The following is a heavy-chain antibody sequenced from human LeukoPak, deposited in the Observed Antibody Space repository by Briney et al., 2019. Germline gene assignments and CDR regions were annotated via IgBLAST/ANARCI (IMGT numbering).Heavy chain of an antibody. J-gene: IGHJ3*02. Sequence: PGGSLRLSCTASGFRFSNYAMNWVRQAPGKGLEWVSVISGGGSSTNYADSVKGRFTISRDNAKNTLYLQMNSLRAEDTAVYYCARDTMVRGRAFDIWGQGTMVTVSS. CDR2: ISGGGSST. CDR3: ARDTMVRGRAFDI. D-gene: IGHD3-10*01. CDR1: GFRFSNYA. V-gene: IGHV3-23*01.